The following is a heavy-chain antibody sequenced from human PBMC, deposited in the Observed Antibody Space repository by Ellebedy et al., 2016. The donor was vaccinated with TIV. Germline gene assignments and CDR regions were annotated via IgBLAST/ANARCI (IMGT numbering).Heavy chain of an antibody. CDR3: ALSSGHDSKDIYYYYMDV. CDR1: GFSFSRSA. D-gene: IGHD5-12*01. V-gene: IGHV3-23*01. Sequence: GESLKISXAASGFSFSRSAMSWVRQAPGKGLEWVSTLSGSGGNTFYADSVQGRFTISRDKSKKTLYLQMNSLSVEDTALYYCALSSGHDSKDIYYYYMDVWGIGTTVTVSS. J-gene: IGHJ6*03. CDR2: LSGSGGNT.